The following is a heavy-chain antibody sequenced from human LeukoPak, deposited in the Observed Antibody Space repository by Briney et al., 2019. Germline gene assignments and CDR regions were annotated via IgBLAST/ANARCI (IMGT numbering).Heavy chain of an antibody. CDR1: GDSVSSNSAA. V-gene: IGHV6-1*01. J-gene: IGHJ3*02. CDR3: SRVHKAFDGARDAFDI. CDR2: TYYRSQWYS. D-gene: IGHD3-10*01. Sequence: SQALSLTCAISGDSVSSNSAAGNWIRQSPSRGLEWLGSTYYRSQWYSDYEVSVKSRITITQDTSTNQFSLQLNSVTPEDTAVYFCSRVHKAFDGARDAFDIWGQGTMVTVSS.